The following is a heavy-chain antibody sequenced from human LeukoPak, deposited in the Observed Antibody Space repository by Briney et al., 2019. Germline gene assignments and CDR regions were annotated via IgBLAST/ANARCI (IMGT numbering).Heavy chain of an antibody. V-gene: IGHV3-33*01. CDR1: GFTFNSYG. J-gene: IGHJ4*02. CDR2: IWYDGSNQ. Sequence: GGSLRLSCAASGFTFNSYGIHWVRQAPGKGLEWVAVIWYDGSNQYYADSVKGRFTISRDNAKNSLYLQVNSLRAEDTAVYYCARDAGYSGSWFNFDYWGQGTLVTVSS. D-gene: IGHD6-13*01. CDR3: ARDAGYSGSWFNFDY.